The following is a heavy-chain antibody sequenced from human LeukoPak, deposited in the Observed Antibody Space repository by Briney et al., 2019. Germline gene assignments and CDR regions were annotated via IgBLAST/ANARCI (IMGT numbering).Heavy chain of an antibody. D-gene: IGHD5-18*01. Sequence: GGSLRLSCAASRFTFSDAWMSWVRQAPGKGLEWVGRIKSTTSGGTTDYAAPVKGRFAISREDSKNTLYPQMNSLKTEDTAIYYCTTEGYTYGYHSFDIWGQGTMVIVTS. J-gene: IGHJ3*02. V-gene: IGHV3-15*01. CDR2: IKSTTSGGTT. CDR1: RFTFSDAW. CDR3: TTEGYTYGYHSFDI.